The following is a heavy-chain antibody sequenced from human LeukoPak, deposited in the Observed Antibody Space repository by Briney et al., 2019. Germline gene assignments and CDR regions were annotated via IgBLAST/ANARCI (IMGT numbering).Heavy chain of an antibody. CDR2: IYYSGST. CDR1: GGSISSSSYY. D-gene: IGHD3-22*01. V-gene: IGHV4-39*07. J-gene: IGHJ4*02. CDR3: ARVSPTYYYDSSGYAFDY. Sequence: SETLSLTCTVSGGSISSSSYYWGWIRQPPGKGLEWIGSIYYSGSTYYNPSLKSRVTISVDTSKNQFSLKLSSVTAADTAVYYCARVSPTYYYDSSGYAFDYWGQGTLVTVSS.